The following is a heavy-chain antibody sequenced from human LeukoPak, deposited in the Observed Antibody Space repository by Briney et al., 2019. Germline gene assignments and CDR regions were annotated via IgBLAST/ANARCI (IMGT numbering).Heavy chain of an antibody. Sequence: GGSLRLSCAGSGFTFSSYSMNWVRQAPGKGLEWVSSISGSSSYIYYADSVKGRFTISRDNVKNSLYLQMNSLRAEDTAVYYCARGTMFPYYFDYWGQGTLVTVSS. CDR1: GFTFSSYS. J-gene: IGHJ4*02. D-gene: IGHD3-10*02. V-gene: IGHV3-21*01. CDR3: ARGTMFPYYFDY. CDR2: ISGSSSYI.